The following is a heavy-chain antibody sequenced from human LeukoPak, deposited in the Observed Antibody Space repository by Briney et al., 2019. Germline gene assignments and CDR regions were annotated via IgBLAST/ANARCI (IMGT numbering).Heavy chain of an antibody. D-gene: IGHD5-18*01. CDR2: IYYDGSDK. J-gene: IGHJ4*02. CDR3: ARDRSQHYFDY. CDR1: GFTFRNFG. Sequence: GGSLRLSCVVSGFTFRNFGMHWVRQAPGKGLEWVAVIYYDGSDKYYVDSVKGRFAVPRDNSKNTLYLQMNNLRVEDTAVYHCARDRSQHYFDYWGQGALVTVSS. V-gene: IGHV3-33*01.